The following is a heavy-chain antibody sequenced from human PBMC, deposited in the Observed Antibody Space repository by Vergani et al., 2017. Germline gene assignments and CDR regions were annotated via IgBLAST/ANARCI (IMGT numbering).Heavy chain of an antibody. CDR1: GGPFSGGSHY. D-gene: IGHD2-21*01. V-gene: IGHV4-61*02. J-gene: IGHJ4*02. Sequence: QVQLKESGPGLVGPSETLSLTCTVSGGPFSGGSHYWSWFRQSAGKGLEWIGRIYNTGGTNYDPSLKTRVTMSVDTSKNQFPLKLASVIAADTAIYYCARFSSCFVAWGPGTPVTVSS. CDR2: IYNTGGT. CDR3: ARFSSCFVA.